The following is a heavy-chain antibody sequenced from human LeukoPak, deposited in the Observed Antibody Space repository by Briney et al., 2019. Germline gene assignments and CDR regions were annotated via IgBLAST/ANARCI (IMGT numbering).Heavy chain of an antibody. V-gene: IGHV3-33*01. D-gene: IGHD3-3*01. CDR2: IWYDGSNK. CDR1: GFTFSIYG. J-gene: IGHJ4*02. Sequence: GGSLRLSCAASGFTFSIYGMHWVRQAPGKGLEWVAVIWYDGSNKYYADSVKGRFTSRDNSKNTLYLQMNSLRAEDTAVYYCARDHSGKYYDFWSGSFFDYWGQGTLVTVSS. CDR3: ARDHSGKYYDFWSGSFFDY.